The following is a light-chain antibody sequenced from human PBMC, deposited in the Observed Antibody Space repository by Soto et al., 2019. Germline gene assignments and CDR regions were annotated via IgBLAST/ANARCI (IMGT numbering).Light chain of an antibody. CDR2: GAS. Sequence: EIVLTQSPGTLSLSPGDRATLSCRASQSVSSNFLAWYQQKPGQAPRLLIYGASIRATGIADRFSGSGSGTHFTLTIKRLEDEDFAPYFCHQYGSTPRTFGQGTKVEIK. CDR3: HQYGSTPRT. J-gene: IGKJ1*01. CDR1: QSVSSNF. V-gene: IGKV3-20*01.